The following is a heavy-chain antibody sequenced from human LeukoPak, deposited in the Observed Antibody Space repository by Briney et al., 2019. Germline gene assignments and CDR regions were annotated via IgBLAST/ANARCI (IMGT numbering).Heavy chain of an antibody. Sequence: PGASLRLSCAASGFTFSNYAMSWVRQAPGKGLELVSAITGSGGNTYYADSVKGRFTISRDNSKNTVFLQMNSLRAEDTAVYYCAKWGDYDVLTGYYVSDYWGQGTLVTVSS. CDR2: ITGSGGNT. D-gene: IGHD3-9*01. V-gene: IGHV3-23*01. CDR3: AKWGDYDVLTGYYVSDY. CDR1: GFTFSNYA. J-gene: IGHJ4*02.